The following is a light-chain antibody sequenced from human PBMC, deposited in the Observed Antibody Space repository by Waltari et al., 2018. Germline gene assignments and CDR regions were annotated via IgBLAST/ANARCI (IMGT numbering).Light chain of an antibody. J-gene: IGLJ3*02. Sequence: QSVLTQPPSASATPGQRVSISCSGSSSNIGSNLVYWYQHLPGKAPKLLIYRNNQWPSGVPDRFSGSKSGTSASLASSGLRSEDEADYYWATWDDSLSGWMFGGGTKLTVL. CDR1: SSNIGSNL. CDR2: RNN. V-gene: IGLV1-47*01. CDR3: ATWDDSLSGWM.